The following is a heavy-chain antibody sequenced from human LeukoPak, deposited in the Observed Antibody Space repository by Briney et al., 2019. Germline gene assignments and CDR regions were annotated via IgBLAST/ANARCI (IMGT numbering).Heavy chain of an antibody. CDR2: IYSGGST. D-gene: IGHD2-8*01. J-gene: IGHJ4*02. CDR1: GFTVSSNY. CDR3: ARAKGVLFGGDY. V-gene: IGHV3-53*01. Sequence: GGSLRLSCAASGFTVSSNYMSWVRQAPGKGLEWVSVIYSGGSTYYADSVKGRFTISRDNSKNTLYLQMNSLRAEDTAVYYCARAKGVLFGGDYWGQGTLVTVSS.